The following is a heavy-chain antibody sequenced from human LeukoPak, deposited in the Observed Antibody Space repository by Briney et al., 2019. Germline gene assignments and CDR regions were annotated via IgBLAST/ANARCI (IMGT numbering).Heavy chain of an antibody. CDR2: ISAYNGNT. CDR3: ARDWHYYDNSGYYPENYYYYMDV. CDR1: GYTFTSYG. V-gene: IGHV1-18*01. J-gene: IGHJ6*03. D-gene: IGHD3-22*01. Sequence: ASVKVSCKASGYTFTSYGISWVRQAPGQGLEWMGWISAYNGNTNYAQKLQGTVTMTTDTSKSTAYLELKSLRSDDTAVYYCARDWHYYDNSGYYPENYYYYMDVWGKGTTVTISS.